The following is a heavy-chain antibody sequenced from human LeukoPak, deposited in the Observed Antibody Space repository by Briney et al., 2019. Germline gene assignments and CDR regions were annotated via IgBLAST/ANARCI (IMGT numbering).Heavy chain of an antibody. D-gene: IGHD3-3*01. Sequence: GRSLRLSCAASGFTFSSYAMHWVRQAPGKGLEWVAVISYDGSNKYYADSVKGRFTISRDNSKNTLYLQMNSLRAEDTAVYYCAEIRGFWSGYYSAHDAFDIWGQGTMVTVSS. CDR1: GFTFSSYA. CDR2: ISYDGSNK. V-gene: IGHV3-30-3*01. CDR3: AEIRGFWSGYYSAHDAFDI. J-gene: IGHJ3*02.